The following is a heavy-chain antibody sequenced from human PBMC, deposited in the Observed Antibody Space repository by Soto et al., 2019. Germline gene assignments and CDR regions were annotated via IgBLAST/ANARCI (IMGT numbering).Heavy chain of an antibody. CDR2: IYYSGST. Sequence: SLTCTVSGGSISSSSYYWGWIRQPPGKGLEWIGSIYYSGSTYYNPSLKSRVTISVDTSKNQFSLKLSSVTAADTAVYYCARLNGYCVSTGCHGYYGIDVWGQGTTVTVSS. V-gene: IGHV4-39*01. J-gene: IGHJ6*02. CDR1: GGSISSSSYY. CDR3: ARLNGYCVSTGCHGYYGIDV. D-gene: IGHD2-2*03.